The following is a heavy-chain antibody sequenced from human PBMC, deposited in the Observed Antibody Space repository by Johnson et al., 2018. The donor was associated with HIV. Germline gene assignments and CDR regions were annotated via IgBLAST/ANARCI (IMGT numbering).Heavy chain of an antibody. V-gene: IGHV3-20*04. Sequence: MLLVESGGVVVQPGGSLRLSCAASGFTFDDYAMHWVRQAPGKGLEWVSLINWNGGSTGYADSGKGRFTISRDNAKNSLYLQMNSLRAEDTALYYCARDRGTVTTAQMAFDIWGQGTMVTVSS. CDR2: INWNGGST. CDR1: GFTFDDYA. D-gene: IGHD4-17*01. J-gene: IGHJ3*02. CDR3: ARDRGTVTTAQMAFDI.